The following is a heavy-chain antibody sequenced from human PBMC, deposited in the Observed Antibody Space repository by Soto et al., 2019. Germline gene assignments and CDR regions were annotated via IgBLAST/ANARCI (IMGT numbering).Heavy chain of an antibody. CDR2: IKSKTDGGTT. D-gene: IGHD3-3*01. CDR3: TTDWTVSSTGMDV. CDR1: GFTFSNAW. Sequence: GGSLRLSCAASGFTFSNAWMNWVRQAPGKGLEWVGRIKSKTDGGTTDYAAPVKGRFTISRDDSKNTLYLQMNSLKTEDTAVYYCTTDWTVSSTGMDVWGQGTTVTVSS. J-gene: IGHJ6*02. V-gene: IGHV3-15*07.